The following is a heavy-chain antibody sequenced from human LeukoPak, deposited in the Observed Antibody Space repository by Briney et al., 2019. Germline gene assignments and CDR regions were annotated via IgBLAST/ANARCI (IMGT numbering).Heavy chain of an antibody. V-gene: IGHV3-30*03. Sequence: GGSLRLSCAASGFTFSSYWMSWVRKAPDKGLEWVAVISYEGSDKHYTDSVKGRFTISRDNSKKTLYLQMNSLRTEDTALYYCTREGSGRLIDYWGQGTLVTVSS. CDR2: ISYEGSDK. CDR3: TREGSGRLIDY. J-gene: IGHJ4*02. D-gene: IGHD3-22*01. CDR1: GFTFSSYW.